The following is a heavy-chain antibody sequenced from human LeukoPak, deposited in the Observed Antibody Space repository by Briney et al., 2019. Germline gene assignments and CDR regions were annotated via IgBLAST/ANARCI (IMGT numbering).Heavy chain of an antibody. CDR3: ARHVVAADVDY. V-gene: IGHV4-39*01. CDR1: VGSISSSSYY. D-gene: IGHD6-13*01. Sequence: SETLSLTCTVSVGSISSSSYYWGWIRQPPGKGLEWIGSIYYSGSTYYNPSLKSRVTISVDTSKNQFSLKLSSVTAADTAVYYCARHVVAADVDYWGQGTLVTVSS. J-gene: IGHJ4*02. CDR2: IYYSGST.